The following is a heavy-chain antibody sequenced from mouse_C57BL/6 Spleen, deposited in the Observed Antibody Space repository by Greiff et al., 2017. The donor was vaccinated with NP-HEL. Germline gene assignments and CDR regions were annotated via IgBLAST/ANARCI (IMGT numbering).Heavy chain of an antibody. V-gene: IGHV1-69*01. D-gene: IGHD1-1*01. CDR1: GYTFTSYW. Sequence: QVQLQQPGAELVMPGASVKLSCKASGYTFTSYWMHWVKQRPGQGLEWIGEIDPSDSYTNYNQKFKGKSTLTVDKSSSTAYMQLSSLTSEDSAVYYCARKGFTTVVAPMDYWGQGTSVTVSS. J-gene: IGHJ4*01. CDR2: IDPSDSYT. CDR3: ARKGFTTVVAPMDY.